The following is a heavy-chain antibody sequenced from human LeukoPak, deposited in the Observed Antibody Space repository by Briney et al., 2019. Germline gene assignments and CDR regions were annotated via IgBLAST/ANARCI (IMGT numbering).Heavy chain of an antibody. CDR1: GFTFSSYG. CDR2: ISYDGSNK. J-gene: IGHJ3*02. CDR3: GSREAVAEAFDS. D-gene: IGHD6-19*01. Sequence: GGSLRLSCAASGFTFSSYGMHWVRQAPGKGLEWVAVISYDGSNKYYADSVKGRFTISRDNSKNTLYLQMNSLRAEDTAVYYCGSREAVAEAFDSWGQGTMVTVSS. V-gene: IGHV3-30*03.